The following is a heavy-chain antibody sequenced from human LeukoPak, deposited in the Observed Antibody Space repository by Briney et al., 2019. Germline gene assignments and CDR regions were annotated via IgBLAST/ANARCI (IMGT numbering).Heavy chain of an antibody. D-gene: IGHD1-26*01. Sequence: MPGESLKISCKGSGYSFTTYWIAWVRQMPGRGLEWMGIISPDDSEIRYSPSFRGQVTISADKSISTAYLQWSRLKASDTAIYYCARHEGSGSYYSYWGQGTLVTVSS. CDR2: ISPDDSEI. CDR1: GYSFTTYW. V-gene: IGHV5-51*01. CDR3: ARHEGSGSYYSY. J-gene: IGHJ4*02.